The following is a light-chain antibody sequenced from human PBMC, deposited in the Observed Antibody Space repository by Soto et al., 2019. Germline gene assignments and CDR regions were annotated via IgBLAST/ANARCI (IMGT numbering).Light chain of an antibody. CDR1: QSVSSNY. CDR3: QQYGTSPLT. Sequence: ENVLTQSPGTLSLSPGERGTLSCRASQSVSSNYLAWYQQKPGQAPRLLISGASSRATGIPGRFSGSGSGTDFTLTITGLVPEDFAVYYCQQYGTSPLTFGGGTKVDIK. CDR2: GAS. V-gene: IGKV3-20*01. J-gene: IGKJ4*01.